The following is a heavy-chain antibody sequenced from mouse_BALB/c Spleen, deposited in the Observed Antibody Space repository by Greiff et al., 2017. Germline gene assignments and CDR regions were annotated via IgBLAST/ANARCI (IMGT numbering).Heavy chain of an antibody. CDR2: ISSGGST. V-gene: IGHV5-6-5*01. Sequence: EVKVEESGGGLVKPGGSLKLSCAASGFTFSSYAMSWVRQTPEQRLEWVASISSGGSTSYPDSVKGRFTISRDNARNILYLQMSSLRSEDTAMYYCARESPIYYGYDVDYWGQGTTLTVSS. D-gene: IGHD2-2*01. CDR3: ARESPIYYGYDVDY. CDR1: GFTFSSYA. J-gene: IGHJ2*01.